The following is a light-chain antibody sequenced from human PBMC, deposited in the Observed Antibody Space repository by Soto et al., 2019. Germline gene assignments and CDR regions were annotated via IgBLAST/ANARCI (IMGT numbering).Light chain of an antibody. Sequence: DIQMTQYPSTLSASVRDIVAITCRASQSMNTWLAWYQQKPGKAPKLLISDASTLGSGVPSRFSGSGSGTEFTLTISSLQPDDSATYYCQQYNSYSRTFGQGTKVDIK. J-gene: IGKJ1*01. CDR3: QQYNSYSRT. V-gene: IGKV1-5*01. CDR2: DAS. CDR1: QSMNTW.